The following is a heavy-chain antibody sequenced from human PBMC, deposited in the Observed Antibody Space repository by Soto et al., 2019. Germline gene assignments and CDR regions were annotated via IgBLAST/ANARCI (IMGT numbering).Heavy chain of an antibody. D-gene: IGHD6-6*01. J-gene: IGHJ5*02. V-gene: IGHV3-23*01. CDR3: AKDRDSRSPGNGFDH. Sequence: EVQLLESGGGLVQPGGSLRLSCAASGFTFSTYAMSWVRQAPGKGLEWVSAISGSGGSTDYADSVKGRFTISRDNSKNTLYLQMNSLRAEDTAVYYGAKDRDSRSPGNGFDHWGQGTLVTVSS. CDR1: GFTFSTYA. CDR2: ISGSGGST.